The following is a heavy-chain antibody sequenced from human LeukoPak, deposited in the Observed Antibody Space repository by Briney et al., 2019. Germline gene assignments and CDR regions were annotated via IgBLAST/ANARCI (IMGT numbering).Heavy chain of an antibody. CDR2: ISYDGSIQ. Sequence: PGGSLRLSCAASGFTFSNYGMHWFRQAPGKGLDWVAAISYDGSIQDYADSVKGRFTISRDNSKNTLYLQLNSLRGEDTAVYYCAKDYRSQLLSDYWGQGTLVTVSS. D-gene: IGHD2-2*01. J-gene: IGHJ4*02. CDR1: GFTFSNYG. CDR3: AKDYRSQLLSDY. V-gene: IGHV3-30*18.